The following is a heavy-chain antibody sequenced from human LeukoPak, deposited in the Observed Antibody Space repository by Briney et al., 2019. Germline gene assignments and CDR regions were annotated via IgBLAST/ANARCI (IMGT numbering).Heavy chain of an antibody. J-gene: IGHJ3*02. CDR2: ISGSGGST. V-gene: IGHV3-23*01. CDR3: AKDRGVEGDYGAFDI. CDR1: GFTFSHNW. Sequence: GGSLRLSCAASGFTFSHNWMNWVRQAPGKGLEWASAISGSGGSTYYADSVKGRFTISRDNSKNTLYLQMSSLRAEDTAVYYCAKDRGVEGDYGAFDIWGQGTMVTVSS. D-gene: IGHD4-17*01.